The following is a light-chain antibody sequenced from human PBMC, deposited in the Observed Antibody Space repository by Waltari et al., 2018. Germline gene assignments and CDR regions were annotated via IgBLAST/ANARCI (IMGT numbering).Light chain of an antibody. CDR3: LLFCAARV. V-gene: IGLV7-46*01. CDR2: DTS. J-gene: IGLJ3*02. CDR1: TGAVTSGPC. Sequence: QAVVTQEPSLTVSPGGTVTLTCVSSTGAVTSGPCPYWLQRKPGQPPRTLIYDTSNRVSWTPARFSGSLLGGKAALTLSGAQPEDEAEYYCLLFCAARVFGGGTTLTVL.